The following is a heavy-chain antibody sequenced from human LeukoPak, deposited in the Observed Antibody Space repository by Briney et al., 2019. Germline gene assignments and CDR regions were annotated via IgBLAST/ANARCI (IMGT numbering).Heavy chain of an antibody. J-gene: IGHJ5*02. Sequence: PSETLSLTCTVSGGSISSSSYYWGWIRQPPGKGLEWIGSIYHSGSTYYNPSLKSRVTISVDTSKNQFSLKLSSVTAADTAVYYCAREEYYYDSSGYYQTRVIWFDPWGQGTLVTVSS. V-gene: IGHV4-39*07. CDR1: GGSISSSSYY. CDR3: AREEYYYDSSGYYQTRVIWFDP. D-gene: IGHD3-22*01. CDR2: IYHSGST.